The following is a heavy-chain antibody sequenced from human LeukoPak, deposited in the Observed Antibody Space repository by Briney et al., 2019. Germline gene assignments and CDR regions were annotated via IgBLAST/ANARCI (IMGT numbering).Heavy chain of an antibody. CDR1: GYTFTDSG. J-gene: IGHJ4*02. D-gene: IGHD6-19*01. V-gene: IGHV1-18*01. CDR3: AREIAVAGTGDY. Sequence: ASVKVSCKTSGYTFTDSGISWVRQAPGLGLEWMGWISTYNGNTHYAQKLQGRVTMTTDTSTRTAYMELRSLRSDDTAMYYCAREIAVAGTGDYWGQGTLVTVSS. CDR2: ISTYNGNT.